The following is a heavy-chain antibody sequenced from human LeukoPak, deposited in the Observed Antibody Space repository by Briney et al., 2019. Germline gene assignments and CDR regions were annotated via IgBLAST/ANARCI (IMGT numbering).Heavy chain of an antibody. J-gene: IGHJ4*02. Sequence: ASVKVSCMASGGTFSSYAISWVRQAPGQGLEWMGGIIPIFGTANYAQKFQGRVTITTDESTSTAYMELSSLRSEDTAVYYCARTDYGGNSGWGQGTLVTVSS. CDR1: GGTFSSYA. D-gene: IGHD4-23*01. V-gene: IGHV1-69*05. CDR2: IIPIFGTA. CDR3: ARTDYGGNSG.